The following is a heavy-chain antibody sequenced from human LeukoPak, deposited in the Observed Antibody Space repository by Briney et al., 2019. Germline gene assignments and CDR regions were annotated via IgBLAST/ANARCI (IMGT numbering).Heavy chain of an antibody. J-gene: IGHJ1*01. D-gene: IGHD1-26*01. CDR2: IYQCGTK. V-gene: IGHV4-39*01. CDR3: ARHAQWVLWFVQ. Sequence: SETETLTCTVSGDSISSNSYYWGRIRQPPGKGLEWIGSIYQCGTKLYQPSPGRRVTISVDTSKNQFSLKLSSVTAADTAVYYCARHAQWVLWFVQWGQSTRLTVSS. CDR1: GDSISSNSYY.